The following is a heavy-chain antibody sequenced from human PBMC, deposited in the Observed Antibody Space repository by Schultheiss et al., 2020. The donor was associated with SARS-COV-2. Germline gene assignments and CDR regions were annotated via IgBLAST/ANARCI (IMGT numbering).Heavy chain of an antibody. CDR3: ARGVVDDC. CDR2: IKQDGTEK. Sequence: GGSLRLSCAASRFIFSNYWMNWVRQTPGKGLEWVATIKQDGTEKYYGDSVRGRFTISRDNAKNSLCLQMNSLRAEDTAVYYCARGVVDDCWGQGTLVTVSS. V-gene: IGHV3-7*03. J-gene: IGHJ4*02. CDR1: RFIFSNYW. D-gene: IGHD2-15*01.